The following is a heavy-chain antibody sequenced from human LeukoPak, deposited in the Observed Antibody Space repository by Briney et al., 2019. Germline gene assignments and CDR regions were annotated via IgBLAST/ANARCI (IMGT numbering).Heavy chain of an antibody. CDR1: GFTFSSYG. Sequence: GGSLRLSCAASGFTFSSYGMHWVCQAPGKGLEWVAFIRYDGSNKYYADSVKGRFTISRDNSKNTLYLQMNSLRAEDTAVYYCARSGTTYYYDSGSRIWGQGTMVTVSS. J-gene: IGHJ3*02. CDR2: IRYDGSNK. CDR3: ARSGTTYYYDSGSRI. V-gene: IGHV3-30*02. D-gene: IGHD3-22*01.